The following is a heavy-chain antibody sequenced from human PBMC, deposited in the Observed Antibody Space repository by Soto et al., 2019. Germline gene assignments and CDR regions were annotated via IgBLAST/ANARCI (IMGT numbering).Heavy chain of an antibody. D-gene: IGHD6-13*01. CDR2: IYPDGST. CDR1: GVSINNNNW. Sequence: WETLSLTCAVSGVSINNNNWWNWVRQPPGKGLEWIGEIYPDGSTHYTPSLRSRVTMSVDKSKNQFFLRLSSVTAADTAIYYCARGYSSRWYYFDYWGQGILVTVSS. J-gene: IGHJ4*02. CDR3: ARGYSSRWYYFDY. V-gene: IGHV4-4*02.